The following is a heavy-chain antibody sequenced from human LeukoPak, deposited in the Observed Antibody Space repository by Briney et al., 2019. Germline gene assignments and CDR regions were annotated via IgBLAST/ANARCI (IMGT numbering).Heavy chain of an antibody. J-gene: IGHJ4*02. CDR1: GFTFSNYA. CDR3: ARVPGDSGYFDY. D-gene: IGHD3-22*01. CDR2: ISGSGDNT. Sequence: PGGSLGLSCAASGFTFSNYAMSWVRQAPGKGLEWVSGISGSGDNTYYADSVKGRFTISRDNAKNSLYLQMNSLRVEDTAVYYCARVPGDSGYFDYWGQGILVTVSS. V-gene: IGHV3-23*01.